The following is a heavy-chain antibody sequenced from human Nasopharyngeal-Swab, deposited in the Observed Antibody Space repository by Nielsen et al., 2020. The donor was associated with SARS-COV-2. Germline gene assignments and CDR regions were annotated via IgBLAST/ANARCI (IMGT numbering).Heavy chain of an antibody. CDR1: GYTFTSYD. CDR2: MNPNSGNT. D-gene: IGHD6-13*01. Sequence: ASVKVSCKASGYTFTSYDINWVRQATGQGLELMGWMNPNSGNTGYAQKFQGRVTMTRNTSISTAYMELSSLRSEDTAVYYCARVMEYSSSWTPYYYYCYGMDVWGQGTTVTVSS. CDR3: ARVMEYSSSWTPYYYYCYGMDV. J-gene: IGHJ6*02. V-gene: IGHV1-8*01.